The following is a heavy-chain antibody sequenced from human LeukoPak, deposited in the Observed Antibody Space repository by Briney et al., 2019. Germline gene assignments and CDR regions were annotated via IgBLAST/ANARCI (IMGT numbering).Heavy chain of an antibody. CDR2: IYYSGST. CDR1: GXSISSSSYY. J-gene: IGHJ5*02. V-gene: IGHV4-61*05. Sequence: NPSETLSLTCTVSGXSISSSSYYWGSIRQPPGKGLEWIGYIYYSGSTNYNPSLKSRVTISVDTSKNQFSLKLSSVTAADTAVYYCARSVIGVIDPWGQGTLVTVSS. D-gene: IGHD3-22*01. CDR3: ARSVIGVIDP.